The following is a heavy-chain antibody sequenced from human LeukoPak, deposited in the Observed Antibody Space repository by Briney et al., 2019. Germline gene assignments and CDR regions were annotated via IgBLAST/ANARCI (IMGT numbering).Heavy chain of an antibody. Sequence: SGGSLRLSCAASGFTFSYAMSWVRQAPGKGLEWVSTISGSGGSTYYADSVKGRFTISRDNSKNTLYLQMNSLRAEDTAVYYCAKEYIEYFQHWGQGTLVTVSS. D-gene: IGHD1-1*01. J-gene: IGHJ1*01. CDR3: AKEYIEYFQH. CDR1: GFTFSYA. CDR2: ISGSGGST. V-gene: IGHV3-23*01.